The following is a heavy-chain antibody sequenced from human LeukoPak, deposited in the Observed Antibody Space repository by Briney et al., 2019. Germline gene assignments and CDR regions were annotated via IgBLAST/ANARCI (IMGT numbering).Heavy chain of an antibody. V-gene: IGHV3-66*01. Sequence: GGSLRLSCAASGFTVSSNYMSWVRQAPGKGLEWVSVIYSGGSTYYADSVKGRLTISRDNSKNTVYLQMNSLRVEDTAVYYCARDQRPGWGEYFQHWGQGTLVTVSS. J-gene: IGHJ1*01. D-gene: IGHD3-16*01. CDR2: IYSGGST. CDR3: ARDQRPGWGEYFQH. CDR1: GFTVSSNY.